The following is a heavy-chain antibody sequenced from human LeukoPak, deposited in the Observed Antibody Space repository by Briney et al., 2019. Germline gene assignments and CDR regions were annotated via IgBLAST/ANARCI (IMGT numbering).Heavy chain of an antibody. V-gene: IGHV4-39*07. CDR3: AREVIGVTLVRAVTMYYFDY. Sequence: PSETLSLTCTASGGSISTSNYFWGWIRQPPGKGLEWIGTISYSGSTYYNPSFKSRVTISVDTSKNQFSLRLSSVTAADTAVYYCAREVIGVTLVRAVTMYYFDYWGQGTLVTVSS. J-gene: IGHJ4*02. CDR1: GGSISTSNYF. CDR2: ISYSGST. D-gene: IGHD3-10*01.